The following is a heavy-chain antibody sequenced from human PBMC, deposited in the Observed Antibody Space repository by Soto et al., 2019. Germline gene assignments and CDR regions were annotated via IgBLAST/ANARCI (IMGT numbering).Heavy chain of an antibody. Sequence: SETLSLTCTVSGGSISSSSYYWGWIRQPPGKGLEWIGSIYYSGSTYYNPSLKSRVTISVDTSKNQFSLKLSSVTAADTAVYYCATLPRYGDYNFDYWGQGTLVPSPQ. V-gene: IGHV4-39*01. CDR1: GGSISSSSYY. J-gene: IGHJ4*02. CDR2: IYYSGST. CDR3: ATLPRYGDYNFDY. D-gene: IGHD4-17*01.